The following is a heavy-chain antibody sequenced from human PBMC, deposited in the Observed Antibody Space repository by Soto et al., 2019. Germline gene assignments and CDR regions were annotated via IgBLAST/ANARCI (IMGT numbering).Heavy chain of an antibody. Sequence: PGGSLRLSCAASGFTFSSYAMSWVRQAPGKGLEWVSVISGSADNTFYADSVKGRFTISRDNSKNTLYLQMNSLRVEDTAAYYCAKGSRETATCCGEDWGQGTLGTVSS. CDR2: ISGSADNT. V-gene: IGHV3-23*01. CDR1: GFTFSSYA. CDR3: AKGSRETATCCGED. J-gene: IGHJ1*01. D-gene: IGHD2-21*01.